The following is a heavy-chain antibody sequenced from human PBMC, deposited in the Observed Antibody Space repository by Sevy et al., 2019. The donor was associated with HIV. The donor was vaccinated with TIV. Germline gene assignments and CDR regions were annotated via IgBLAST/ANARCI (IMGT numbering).Heavy chain of an antibody. CDR2: IRSKANSYAT. V-gene: IGHV3-73*01. Sequence: GGSLRLSCAASGFTFSGSAMHWVRQASGKGLEWVGRIRSKANSYATAYAASVKGRFTISRDDSKNTAYLQMNSLKTEDTAVYYCTRLSIAATTVDYWGQGTLVTVSS. CDR1: GFTFSGSA. J-gene: IGHJ4*02. D-gene: IGHD6-6*01. CDR3: TRLSIAATTVDY.